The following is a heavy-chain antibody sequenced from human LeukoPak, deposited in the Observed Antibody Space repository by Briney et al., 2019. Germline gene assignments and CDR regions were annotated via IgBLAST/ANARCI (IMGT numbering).Heavy chain of an antibody. CDR3: ARDGGKTVGFEY. CDR2: IYDSGTT. D-gene: IGHD3-16*01. J-gene: IGHJ4*02. CDR1: GFTVSNNY. V-gene: IGHV3-53*01. Sequence: GGSLRLSCAASGFTVSNNYMSWVRQAPGKGLEWVSVIYDSGTTFYADSVKGRFTISRDNSKNTLYLQMNSLRAEDTAVYYCARDGGKTVGFEYWGQGTLVTVSS.